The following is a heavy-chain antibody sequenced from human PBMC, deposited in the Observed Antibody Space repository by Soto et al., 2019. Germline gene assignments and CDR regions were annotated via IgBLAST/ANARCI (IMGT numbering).Heavy chain of an antibody. Sequence: GGSLRLSCAASGFTFSSYGMHWVRQAPGKGLEWVAVIWYDGSNKYYADSVKGRFTISRDNSKNTLYLQMNSLRAEDTAVYYCARDAAYDAFDIWGQGTMVTVSS. V-gene: IGHV3-33*01. CDR3: ARDAAYDAFDI. CDR2: IWYDGSNK. CDR1: GFTFSSYG. J-gene: IGHJ3*02.